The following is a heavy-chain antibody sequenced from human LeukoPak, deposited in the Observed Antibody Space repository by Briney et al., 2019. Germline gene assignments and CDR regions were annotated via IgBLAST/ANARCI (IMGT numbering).Heavy chain of an antibody. CDR1: GYTFTSYS. J-gene: IGHJ4*02. CDR2: INAGNGDT. CDR3: ARSRSCDY. V-gene: IGHV1-3*01. Sequence: GASVRVSCKASGYTFTSYSIHWVRQAPGQRLEWMGWINAGNGDTKYSQKFQGRVTITRDTSASTAYMELSSLRSEDTAVYYCARSRSCDYWGQGTLVTVSS.